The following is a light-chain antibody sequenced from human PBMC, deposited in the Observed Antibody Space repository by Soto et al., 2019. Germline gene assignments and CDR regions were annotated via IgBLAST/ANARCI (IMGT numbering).Light chain of an antibody. Sequence: QSVLTQPPSASGSPGQSVTISCTGTSSDVGAYNYVSWYQQHPGKSPKLMIYEVSKRPSGVPDRFSGYKSGNTASLTVSGLQAEDEADYYCSSYAGSNNFVVFGGGTKLTVL. J-gene: IGLJ2*01. CDR1: SSDVGAYNY. CDR2: EVS. CDR3: SSYAGSNNFVV. V-gene: IGLV2-8*01.